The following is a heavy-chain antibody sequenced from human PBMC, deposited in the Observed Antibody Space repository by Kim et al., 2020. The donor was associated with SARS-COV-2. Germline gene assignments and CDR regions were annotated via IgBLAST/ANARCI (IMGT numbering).Heavy chain of an antibody. CDR3: ARDRGRSGYFDV. J-gene: IGHJ6*02. V-gene: IGHV4-61*01. Sequence: SETLSLTCTVSGASVTSGSYFWSWLRQPPGKGLEWIGHVYYSGSTNYNPSLKGRVTISLDTSKNQFSLKVSSVTAADTAVYYCARDRGRSGYFDVWGQGTTVTVSS. CDR1: GASVTSGSYF. D-gene: IGHD3-3*01. CDR2: VYYSGST.